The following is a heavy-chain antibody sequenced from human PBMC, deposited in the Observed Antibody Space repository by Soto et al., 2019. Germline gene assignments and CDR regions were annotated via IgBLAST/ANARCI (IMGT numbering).Heavy chain of an antibody. J-gene: IGHJ2*01. CDR2: IYYSGNT. CDR1: GGSISSSSYY. D-gene: IGHD1-1*01. Sequence: SETLSLTCTVSGGSISSSSYYWGWIRQPPGKGLEWIGSIYYSGNTYYNPSLKSRVTISVDTSKNQFSLKLSSVTAADTAVYYCATPTGTGPERNWYFDLWGRGTLVTVSS. CDR3: ATPTGTGPERNWYFDL. V-gene: IGHV4-39*01.